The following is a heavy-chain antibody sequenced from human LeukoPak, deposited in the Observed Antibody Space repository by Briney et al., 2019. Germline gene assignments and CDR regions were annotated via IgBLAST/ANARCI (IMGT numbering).Heavy chain of an antibody. Sequence: ASVKVSCKAPGYTFTGYYMHWVRQAPGQGLEWMGWINFNSGGTNSAQKFQGGVTMTRDTSITTVYMDLTSLRSDDTAVYYCAREANYYGSDKAGLDIWGQGTMVTVSS. CDR1: GYTFTGYY. V-gene: IGHV1-2*02. J-gene: IGHJ3*02. D-gene: IGHD3-10*01. CDR3: AREANYYGSDKAGLDI. CDR2: INFNSGGT.